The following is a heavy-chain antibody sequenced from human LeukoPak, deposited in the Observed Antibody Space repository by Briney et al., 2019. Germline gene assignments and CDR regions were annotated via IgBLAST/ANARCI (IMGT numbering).Heavy chain of an antibody. J-gene: IGHJ4*02. CDR1: GFTFSDCY. V-gene: IGHV3-11*04. CDR2: ISSSGSTI. D-gene: IGHD2-2*01. CDR3: AREGVVVPAAVDY. Sequence: PGGSLILFCAASGFTFSDCYMSWIRQAPGKELEWVSYISSSGSTIYYADSVKGRFTISRDNAKNSLYLQMNILRAEDTAVYYCAREGVVVPAAVDYWGQGTLVTVSS.